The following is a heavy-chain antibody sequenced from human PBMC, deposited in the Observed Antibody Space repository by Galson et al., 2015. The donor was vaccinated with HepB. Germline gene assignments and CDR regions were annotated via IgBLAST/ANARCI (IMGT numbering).Heavy chain of an antibody. CDR1: GFTFSSYG. V-gene: IGHV3-30*18. CDR2: ISYDGSNK. J-gene: IGHJ6*03. D-gene: IGHD3-3*01. CDR3: AKEHLRFLEWLLCMDV. Sequence: SLRLSCAASGFTFSSYGMHWVRQAPGKGLEWVAVISYDGSNKYYADSVKGRFTISRDNSKNTLYLQMNSLRAEDTAVYYCAKEHLRFLEWLLCMDVWGKGTTVTVSS.